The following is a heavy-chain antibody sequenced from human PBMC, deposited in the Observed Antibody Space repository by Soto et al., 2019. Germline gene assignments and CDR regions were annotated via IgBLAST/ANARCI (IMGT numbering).Heavy chain of an antibody. CDR1: GGSFSGYY. D-gene: IGHD6-19*01. CDR3: ARGIRGIAVAGTTRPYPGY. CDR2: INHSGST. V-gene: IGHV4-34*01. Sequence: QVQLQQWGAGLLKPSETLSLTCAVYGGSFSGYYWSWIRQPPGKGLEWMGEINHSGSTNYNPSLKSRVTISVDTSKNQFSLKLSSVTAADTAVYYCARGIRGIAVAGTTRPYPGYWGQGTLLTVSS. J-gene: IGHJ4*02.